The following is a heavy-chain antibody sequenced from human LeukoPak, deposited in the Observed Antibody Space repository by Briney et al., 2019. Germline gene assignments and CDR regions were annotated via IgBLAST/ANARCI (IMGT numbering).Heavy chain of an antibody. CDR1: GFIFTNYW. D-gene: IGHD3-10*02. CDR3: VRDRDYYVFDL. V-gene: IGHV3-7*01. J-gene: IGHJ4*02. CDR2: IMKDGGDK. Sequence: PGGSLRLSCAAPGFIFTNYWMTWVRQTPGKGLEWVANIMKDGGDKYYVDSVKGRFTISRDNAKNSVYLQMNSLRAEDTAVYYCVRDRDYYVFDLWGQGTLVTVSS.